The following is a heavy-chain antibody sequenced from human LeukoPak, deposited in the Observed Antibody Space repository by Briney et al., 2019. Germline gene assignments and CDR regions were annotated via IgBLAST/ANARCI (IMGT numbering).Heavy chain of an antibody. Sequence: TGGSLRLSCAASGFTFSSYAMSWVRQAPGKGLEWVSAISGSGGSTYYADSVKGRFTISRDNSKNTLYLQMNSLRAEDTAVYYCAKGGPTGRGFGAIFVDYWGQGILVTVSS. V-gene: IGHV3-23*01. D-gene: IGHD3-10*01. CDR3: AKGGPTGRGFGAIFVDY. J-gene: IGHJ4*02. CDR2: ISGSGGST. CDR1: GFTFSSYA.